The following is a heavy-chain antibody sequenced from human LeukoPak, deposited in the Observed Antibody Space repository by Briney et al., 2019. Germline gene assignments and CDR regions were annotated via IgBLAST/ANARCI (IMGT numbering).Heavy chain of an antibody. CDR2: ITSSGRAI. V-gene: IGHV3-48*03. D-gene: IGHD6-13*01. Sequence: PVGSLRLSCAASGFTFSSYEMNWVRQAPGKGLECASYITSSGRAISYADSVKGRFTISRDNATDSLYLQMNSLRAEDTAVYYCARDHSSSSYYFDYWGQGTLVTVSS. CDR3: ARDHSSSSYYFDY. CDR1: GFTFSSYE. J-gene: IGHJ4*02.